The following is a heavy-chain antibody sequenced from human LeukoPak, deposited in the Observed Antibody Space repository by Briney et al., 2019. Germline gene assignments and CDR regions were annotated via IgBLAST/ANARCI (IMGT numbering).Heavy chain of an antibody. CDR1: GYTFTGYC. J-gene: IGHJ4*02. Sequence: GASVKVSCKASGYTFTGYCIQWVRQAPGQGFEWMGWINTNNGGTTYAQKFQGRVSMTRDTSISTAYMELSGLRSDDTAVYYCARSYSTSSGIFYYWGQGTLLTVSS. CDR3: ARSYSTSSGIFYY. D-gene: IGHD6-6*01. CDR2: INTNNGGT. V-gene: IGHV1-2*02.